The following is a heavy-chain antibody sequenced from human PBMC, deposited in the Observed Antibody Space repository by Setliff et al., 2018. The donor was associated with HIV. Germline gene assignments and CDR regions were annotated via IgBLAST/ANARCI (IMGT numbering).Heavy chain of an antibody. CDR2: ISGSGDST. Sequence: GGSLRLSCAAPGLTFEYYAMTWVRQAPGKGLEWVSGISGSGDSTYYAPAVKGRFTISRDNLKNILYLQMNNLRAEDTALYFCAQDYTATFWEYNWFDPWGQGTLVTV. J-gene: IGHJ5*02. D-gene: IGHD3-3*01. V-gene: IGHV3-23*01. CDR3: AQDYTATFWEYNWFDP. CDR1: GLTFEYYA.